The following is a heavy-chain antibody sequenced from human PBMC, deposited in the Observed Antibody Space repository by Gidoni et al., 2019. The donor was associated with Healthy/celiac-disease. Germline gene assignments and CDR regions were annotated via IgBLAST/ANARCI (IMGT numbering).Heavy chain of an antibody. Sequence: QVQLVESGGGVVQPGKSLRLSCAASGFTFSRYGMHWVRQAPGKGLEWVAVIWFDGSNKYYADSVKGRFTISRDNSKNTLYLQMNSLRAEDTAVYYCARDTVVIAARYYSYGMDVWGQGTTVTVSS. CDR2: IWFDGSNK. CDR3: ARDTVVIAARYYSYGMDV. J-gene: IGHJ6*02. D-gene: IGHD2-15*01. CDR1: GFTFSRYG. V-gene: IGHV3-33*01.